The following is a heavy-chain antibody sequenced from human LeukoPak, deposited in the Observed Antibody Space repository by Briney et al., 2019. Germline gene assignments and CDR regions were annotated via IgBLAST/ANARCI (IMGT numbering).Heavy chain of an antibody. CDR3: ARGPRGYSAYGGLDS. CDR1: GFTFSSYA. J-gene: IGHJ4*02. V-gene: IGHV3-23*01. CDR2: ISGSGGST. Sequence: GGSLRLSCAASGFTFSSYAMSWVRQAPGKGLEWVSAISGSGGSTYYADSVKGRFTISRDNSKNTLYLQMNSLRGEDTAVYYCARGPRGYSAYGGLDSWGQGTLVTVSS. D-gene: IGHD5-12*01.